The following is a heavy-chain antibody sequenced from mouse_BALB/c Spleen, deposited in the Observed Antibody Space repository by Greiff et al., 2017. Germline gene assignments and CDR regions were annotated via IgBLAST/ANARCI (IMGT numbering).Heavy chain of an antibody. CDR2: IDPSDSYT. Sequence: QVQLQQPGAELVKPGASVKLSCKASGYTFTSYWMHWVKQRPGQGLELIGEIDPSDSYTNYNQKFKGKATLTVDKSSSTAYMQLSSLTSEDSAVYYCARFGNYGFAYWGQGTLVTVSA. CDR1: GYTFTSYW. D-gene: IGHD2-1*01. J-gene: IGHJ3*01. CDR3: ARFGNYGFAY. V-gene: IGHV1-69*02.